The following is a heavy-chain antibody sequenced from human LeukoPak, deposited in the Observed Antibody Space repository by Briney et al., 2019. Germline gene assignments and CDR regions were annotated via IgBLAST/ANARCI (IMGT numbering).Heavy chain of an antibody. J-gene: IGHJ6*03. D-gene: IGHD2-15*01. Sequence: SETLSLTCTVSGYSISSGYYWSWIRQPPGKGLEWIGSIYHSGSTYYNPSLKSRVTISVDTSKNQFSLKLSSVTAADTAVYYCASLRYCSGGSCYYMDVWGKGTTVTISS. CDR1: GYSISSGYY. CDR3: ASLRYCSGGSCYYMDV. V-gene: IGHV4-38-2*02. CDR2: IYHSGST.